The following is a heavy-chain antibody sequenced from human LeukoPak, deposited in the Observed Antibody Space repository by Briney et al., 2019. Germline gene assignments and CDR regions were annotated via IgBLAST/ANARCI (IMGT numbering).Heavy chain of an antibody. J-gene: IGHJ4*02. CDR2: IYYSGSS. D-gene: IGHD4-17*01. Sequence: SETLSLTCTVSGGSISSGDYYWGWIRQPPGKGLEWIGYIYYSGSSYYIPSLKSRVTMSVDTSKNQFSLRLSSVTAADTVVYYCARQIYGDLYYFDYWGQGTLVTVSS. CDR1: GGSISSGDYY. CDR3: ARQIYGDLYYFDY. V-gene: IGHV4-30-4*01.